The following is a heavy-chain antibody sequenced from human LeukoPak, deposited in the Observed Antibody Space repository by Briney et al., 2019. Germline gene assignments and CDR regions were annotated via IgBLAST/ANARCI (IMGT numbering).Heavy chain of an antibody. CDR3: ASGDHGSGYYRGYDFDD. Sequence: PSETPSLTCTVSGASISSSFYYWGWIRQPPGKGLEWIGIIFYRGTTHYNPSLQSRVTISVDTSKNQLSLKLTSVTATDTAMYYCASGDHGSGYYRGYDFDDWGQGTLVTVSS. CDR1: GASISSSFYY. V-gene: IGHV4-39*01. CDR2: IFYRGTT. J-gene: IGHJ4*02. D-gene: IGHD5-12*01.